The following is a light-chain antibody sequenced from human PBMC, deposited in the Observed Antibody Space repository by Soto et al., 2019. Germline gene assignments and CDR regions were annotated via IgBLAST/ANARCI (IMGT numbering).Light chain of an antibody. Sequence: IVMAQSPSTLSVSPGERATLSCRASQSVSTSLAWYQQKPGQAPRLLIYGASTRATGIPARFSGSGSGTDFTLTISSLEPEDSAVYYCQQRNMWPITFGQGTRLEI. CDR3: QQRNMWPIT. CDR1: QSVSTS. J-gene: IGKJ5*01. V-gene: IGKV3-15*01. CDR2: GAS.